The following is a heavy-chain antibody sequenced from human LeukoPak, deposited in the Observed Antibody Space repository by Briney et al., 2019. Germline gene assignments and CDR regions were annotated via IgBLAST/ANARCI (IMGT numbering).Heavy chain of an antibody. CDR3: ARDLSRGGSGSYNGDAFDI. CDR1: GGSISSNNW. D-gene: IGHD3-10*01. Sequence: SETLSLTCAVSGGSISSNNWWSWVRQLPGKGLEWTGEIYHTGNTNYNPSLKSRLTISVDRSKNQFSLKLSSVTAADTAVYYCARDLSRGGSGSYNGDAFDIWGQGTMVTVSS. CDR2: IYHTGNT. J-gene: IGHJ3*02. V-gene: IGHV4-4*02.